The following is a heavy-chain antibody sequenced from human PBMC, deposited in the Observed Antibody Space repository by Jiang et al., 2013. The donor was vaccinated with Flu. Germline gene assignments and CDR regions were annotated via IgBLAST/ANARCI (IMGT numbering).Heavy chain of an antibody. J-gene: IGHJ4*02. V-gene: IGHV1-2*02. Sequence: SGAEVKKPGATVKVSCKASGFTFTDYYFHWVRQAPGQGLEWMGWINPNRSDTTYAQKFQGRVTMTRDTSISTAYMELSGLTSDDTAIYFCARDSNTPVPIDFWGQGTLVAVSS. CDR3: ARDSNTPVPIDF. CDR1: GFTFTDYY. CDR2: INPNRSDT.